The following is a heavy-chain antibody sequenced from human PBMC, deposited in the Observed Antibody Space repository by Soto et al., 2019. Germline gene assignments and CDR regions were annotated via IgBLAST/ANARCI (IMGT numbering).Heavy chain of an antibody. CDR3: AKLGHDFWSGYFTYYFDY. Sequence: GSLRLSCAASGFTFNTYAMNWVRQAPGRGLEWVSTIGGSDGDTYYADSVKGRFTVSRDNSKDTLYLQMNSLRAEDTAVYYCAKLGHDFWSGYFTYYFDYWGQGTLVTVSS. CDR1: GFTFNTYA. V-gene: IGHV3-23*01. D-gene: IGHD3-3*01. J-gene: IGHJ4*02. CDR2: IGGSDGDT.